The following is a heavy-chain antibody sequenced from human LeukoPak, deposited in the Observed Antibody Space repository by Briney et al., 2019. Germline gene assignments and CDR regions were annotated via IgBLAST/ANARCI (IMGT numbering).Heavy chain of an antibody. CDR3: ARDFYDILTGYYIDY. J-gene: IGHJ4*02. CDR2: IYSGGST. CDR1: GFTVSSNY. D-gene: IGHD3-9*01. Sequence: GGSLRLSCAASGFTVSSNYMSWVRQAPGKGLEWVSVIYSGGSTYYADSVKGRFTISRDNSKNTPYLQMNSLRAEDTAVYYCARDFYDILTGYYIDYWGQGTLVTVSS. V-gene: IGHV3-53*01.